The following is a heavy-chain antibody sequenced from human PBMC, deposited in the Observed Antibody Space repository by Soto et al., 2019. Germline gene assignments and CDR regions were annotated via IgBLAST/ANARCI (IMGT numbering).Heavy chain of an antibody. V-gene: IGHV3-21*01. D-gene: IGHD2-21*01. CDR1: GFTFNTYD. Sequence: EVQLVESGGGLVKPGGSLRLSCAASGFTFNTYDMNWVRQAPGKGLEWVSSITTSSAYIYYADSLKGRITISRDNAKNSLFLQINSLRAEDTAVYYCVRSGTARLLRHSWFDTWGQGTLGTVSS. J-gene: IGHJ5*02. CDR2: ITTSSAYI. CDR3: VRSGTARLLRHSWFDT.